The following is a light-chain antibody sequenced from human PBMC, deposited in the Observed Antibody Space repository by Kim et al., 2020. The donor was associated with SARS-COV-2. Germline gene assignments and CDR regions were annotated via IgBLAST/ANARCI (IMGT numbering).Light chain of an antibody. Sequence: SYELTQPPSVSEAPGKTARITCGGNNIGSKSVHWYQQKPGQAPVLVIYYDSDRPSGIPERFSGSNSGNTATLTISRVGAGDEADYYCQVWDSSSDHWVFGGGTKLTVL. CDR3: QVWDSSSDHWV. CDR2: YDS. CDR1: NIGSKS. J-gene: IGLJ3*02. V-gene: IGLV3-21*04.